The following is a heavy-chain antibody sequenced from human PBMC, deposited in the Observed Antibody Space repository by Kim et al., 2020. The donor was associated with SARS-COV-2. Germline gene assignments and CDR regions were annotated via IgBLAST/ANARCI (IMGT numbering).Heavy chain of an antibody. D-gene: IGHD6-13*01. CDR3: ARRGTSWYSQIDY. Sequence: YADSVQGRFTISRDNAGNSLYLQMNTLRAEDTAVYYCARRGTSWYSQIDYWGQGTLVTVSS. J-gene: IGHJ4*02. V-gene: IGHV3-11*03.